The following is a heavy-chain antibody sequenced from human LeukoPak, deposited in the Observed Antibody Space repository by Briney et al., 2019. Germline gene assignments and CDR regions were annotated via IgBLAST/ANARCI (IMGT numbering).Heavy chain of an antibody. D-gene: IGHD3-3*01. CDR1: GGSISIYY. J-gene: IGHJ6*03. V-gene: IGHV4-59*01. CDR3: ARMGPPLRGVRYYYYMDV. CDR2: ILYGGST. Sequence: SETLSLTCNLSGGSISIYYWSWIRPPPEEGRGWVGYILYGGSTNYNPSLKSRATIAVDTSKNHFPLKLTSVTAADTAVYYCARMGPPLRGVRYYYYMDVWGKGTTVTVSS.